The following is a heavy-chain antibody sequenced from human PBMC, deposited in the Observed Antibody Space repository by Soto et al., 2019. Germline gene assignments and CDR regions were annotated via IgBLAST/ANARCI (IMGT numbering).Heavy chain of an antibody. CDR1: GFTVSSNY. CDR3: ARDLSIAVAGTIDYYYYGMDV. V-gene: IGHV3-53*01. CDR2: IYSGGST. Sequence: GGSLRLSCAASGFTVSSNYMSWVRQAPGKGLEWVSVIYSGGSTYYADSVKGRFTISRDNSKNTLYLQMNSLRAEDTAVYYCARDLSIAVAGTIDYYYYGMDVWGQGTTVTVSS. D-gene: IGHD6-19*01. J-gene: IGHJ6*02.